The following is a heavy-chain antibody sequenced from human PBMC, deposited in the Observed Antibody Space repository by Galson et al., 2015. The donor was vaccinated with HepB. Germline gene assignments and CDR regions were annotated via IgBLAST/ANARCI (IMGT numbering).Heavy chain of an antibody. CDR1: GFTVSSIY. CDR3: ARSGSWYGGGYFDL. Sequence: SLRLSCAASGFTVSSIYMSWVRQAPGKGLECVSLIYSGGSTYYAESVKGRFTISRDNSKNTLYLQMNSLRAEDTAIYYCARSGSWYGGGYFDLWGRGTLVTVSS. J-gene: IGHJ2*01. D-gene: IGHD6-13*01. CDR2: IYSGGST. V-gene: IGHV3-53*01.